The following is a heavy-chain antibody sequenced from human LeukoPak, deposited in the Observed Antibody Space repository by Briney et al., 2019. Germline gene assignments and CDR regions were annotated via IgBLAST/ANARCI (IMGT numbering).Heavy chain of an antibody. Sequence: PAETLSLTCAVFIGSFCGLYWSWIRESPGKAVEWIGEINNSGSPDYSPSLKSRVTISVDTSKNQFSLKLTSVTAADTAVYYCTRGSRENYPATDYWGQGTLVTVSS. D-gene: IGHD1-7*01. CDR3: TRGSRENYPATDY. V-gene: IGHV4-34*01. J-gene: IGHJ4*02. CDR1: IGSFCGLY. CDR2: INNSGSP.